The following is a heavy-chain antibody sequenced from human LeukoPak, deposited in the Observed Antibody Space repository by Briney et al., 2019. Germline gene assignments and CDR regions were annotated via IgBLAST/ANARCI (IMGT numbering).Heavy chain of an antibody. Sequence: SETLSLTCTVSGGSLSSYYWSWIRQPPGKELEWIGYIYYSGSANYNPSLESRVTISVDTSKNQFSLKLGSVTATDTAVYYCARRPQQLGFFDAFGIWGQGTMVTVSS. V-gene: IGHV4-59*08. J-gene: IGHJ3*02. CDR2: IYYSGSA. CDR3: ARRPQQLGFFDAFGI. CDR1: GGSLSSYY. D-gene: IGHD6-13*01.